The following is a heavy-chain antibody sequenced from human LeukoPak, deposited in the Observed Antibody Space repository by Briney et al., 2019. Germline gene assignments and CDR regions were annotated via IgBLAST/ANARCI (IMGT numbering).Heavy chain of an antibody. J-gene: IGHJ4*02. D-gene: IGHD6-19*01. Sequence: GGSLRLSCAASGFTVSNNYMTWVRQAPGKGLEWVSVISGSGDSTYYADSVKGRFTISRDNSKNTLYLQMNSLSAEDTAVYYCAKADHSSGWYPDYWGQGTLVTVSS. V-gene: IGHV3-53*01. CDR2: ISGSGDST. CDR3: AKADHSSGWYPDY. CDR1: GFTVSNNY.